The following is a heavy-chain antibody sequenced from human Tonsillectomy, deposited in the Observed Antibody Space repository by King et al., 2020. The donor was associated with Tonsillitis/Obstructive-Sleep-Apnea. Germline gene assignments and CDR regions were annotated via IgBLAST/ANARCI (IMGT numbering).Heavy chain of an antibody. CDR1: GFTFSSYE. CDR2: ISSGGSTI. D-gene: IGHD3-10*01. CDR3: ARDRPRGAFDI. V-gene: IGHV3-48*03. Sequence: VQLVESGGGLVQPGGSLRLSCAASGFTFSSYEMNWVRQAPGKGLEWASYISSGGSTIYYADSVKGRFTISRDNAKNSLYLQMNSLRAEDTAVYYCARDRPRGAFDIWGQGTMVTVSS. J-gene: IGHJ3*02.